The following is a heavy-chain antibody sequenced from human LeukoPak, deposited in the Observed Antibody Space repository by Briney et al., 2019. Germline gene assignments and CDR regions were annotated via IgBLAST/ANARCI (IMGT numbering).Heavy chain of an antibody. CDR3: ARGGYGAFDI. CDR1: GGSISSYY. CDR2: IYYSGGT. J-gene: IGHJ3*02. D-gene: IGHD3-16*01. Sequence: SETLSLTCTVSGGSISSYYWSWIRQPPGKGLEWIGYIYYSGGTNYNPSLKSRVTISVDTSKNQFSLKLSSVTAADTAVYYCARGGYGAFDIWGQGTMVTVSS. V-gene: IGHV4-59*12.